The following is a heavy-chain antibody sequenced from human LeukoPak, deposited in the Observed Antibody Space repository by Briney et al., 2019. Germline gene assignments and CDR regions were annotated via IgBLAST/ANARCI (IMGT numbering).Heavy chain of an antibody. D-gene: IGHD3-22*01. J-gene: IGHJ4*02. V-gene: IGHV3-74*01. CDR2: INSDGSST. CDR3: ARDLGDSSGFAGGY. Sequence: PGGSLRLSCAASGFTFSSYWMHWVRQAPGKALVWVSRINSDGSSTSYADSVKGRFTITRDNAMSMLSVQMNSMRAEDTAVYCCARDLGDSSGFAGGYWGQGTLVTVSS. CDR1: GFTFSSYW.